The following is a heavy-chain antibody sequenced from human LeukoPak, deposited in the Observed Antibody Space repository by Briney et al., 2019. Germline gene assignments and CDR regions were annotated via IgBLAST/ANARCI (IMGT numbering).Heavy chain of an antibody. CDR1: EFTLSSYS. J-gene: IGHJ4*02. CDR3: ARESHWAFDY. D-gene: IGHD7-27*01. Sequence: HPGGSLRLSCAASEFTLSSYSMNWVRQAPGKGLEWVSYIGGSGSTIHYADSVEGRFTISRDNAKNSLYLQMNSLRDEDTAIYYCARESHWAFDYWGQGSLVSVSS. CDR2: IGGSGSTI. V-gene: IGHV3-48*02.